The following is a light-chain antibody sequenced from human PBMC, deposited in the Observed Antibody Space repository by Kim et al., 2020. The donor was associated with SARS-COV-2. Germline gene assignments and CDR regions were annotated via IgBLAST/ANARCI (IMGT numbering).Light chain of an antibody. J-gene: IGLJ3*02. V-gene: IGLV6-57*02. Sequence: GKTVTISCTGSSGSIASNYVQWYQQRPGSAPTTVIYEDNQRPSGVTDRFSGSIDSSSNSASLTISGLKTEDEADYYCQSYDSSNQVFGGGTQLTVL. CDR3: QSYDSSNQV. CDR2: EDN. CDR1: SGSIASNY.